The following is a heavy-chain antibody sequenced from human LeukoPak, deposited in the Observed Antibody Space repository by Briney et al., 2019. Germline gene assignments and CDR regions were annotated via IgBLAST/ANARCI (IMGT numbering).Heavy chain of an antibody. D-gene: IGHD5-24*01. CDR1: GGSITSY. CDR3: ARDFRGNYGSRGMDV. Sequence: SETLSLTCTVSGGSITSYWSWIRQPPGKGLEWIGYIYYSGSTNYNPSLKSRVTMSKDTSKNQFSLKLSSVTAADTAVYYCARDFRGNYGSRGMDVWGQGTTVTVSS. CDR2: IYYSGST. J-gene: IGHJ6*02. V-gene: IGHV4-59*01.